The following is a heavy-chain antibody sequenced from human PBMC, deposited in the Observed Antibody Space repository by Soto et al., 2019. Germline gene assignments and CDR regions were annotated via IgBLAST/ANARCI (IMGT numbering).Heavy chain of an antibody. D-gene: IGHD3-9*01. CDR3: ARQNFDWLLGFPIYYYGMDV. Sequence: PSETLSLTCTVSGGSISSSSYYWGWIRQPPGKGLEWIGSIYYSGSTYYNPSLKSRVAISVDTSKNQFSLKLSSVTAADTAVYYCARQNFDWLLGFPIYYYGMDVWGQGTTVTVSS. CDR2: IYYSGST. V-gene: IGHV4-39*01. CDR1: GGSISSSSYY. J-gene: IGHJ6*02.